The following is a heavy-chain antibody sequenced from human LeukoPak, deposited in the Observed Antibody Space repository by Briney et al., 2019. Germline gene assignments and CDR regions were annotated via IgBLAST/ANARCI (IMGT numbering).Heavy chain of an antibody. Sequence: GGSLRLSCAASGFTFDDYTVHWVRQAPGKGLEWVSLISWDGGSTYYADSVKGRFTVSRDNSKNSLYLQMNSLSTEDTALYYCAKDLSGYYYGSGSKYDLGFDYWGQGTLVTVSS. D-gene: IGHD3-10*01. CDR1: GFTFDDYT. V-gene: IGHV3-43*01. CDR2: ISWDGGST. J-gene: IGHJ4*02. CDR3: AKDLSGYYYGSGSKYDLGFDY.